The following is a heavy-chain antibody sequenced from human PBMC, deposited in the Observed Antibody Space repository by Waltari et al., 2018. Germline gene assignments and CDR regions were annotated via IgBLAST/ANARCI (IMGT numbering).Heavy chain of an antibody. CDR2: LSHNGAT. Sequence: QLQLQESGPGLGKPSETLSLTCIFSGGSITSNRHYWAWIRHPPGQGLEGIGSLSHNGATYSSPSLKGRVTVSRDTSKNRLSLKLCSVTAADTAVYYCATYIGASIGTAAFDVWGQGTMVTVSS. CDR1: GGSITSNRHY. V-gene: IGHV4-39*02. J-gene: IGHJ3*01. CDR3: ATYIGASIGTAAFDV. D-gene: IGHD5-12*01.